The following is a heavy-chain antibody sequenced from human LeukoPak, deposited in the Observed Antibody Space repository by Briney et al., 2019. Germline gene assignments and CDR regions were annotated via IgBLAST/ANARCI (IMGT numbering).Heavy chain of an antibody. CDR1: GFTFSGYW. CDR3: AADYYDSSGYVGGYFDY. J-gene: IGHJ4*02. D-gene: IGHD3-22*01. V-gene: IGHV3-23*01. CDR2: ISGSGGST. Sequence: GGSLRLSCAASGFTFSGYWMSWVRQAPGKGLESVSAISGSGGSTYYADSVKGRFTISRDNSKNTLYLQMNSLRAEDTAVYYCAADYYDSSGYVGGYFDYWGQGTLVTVSS.